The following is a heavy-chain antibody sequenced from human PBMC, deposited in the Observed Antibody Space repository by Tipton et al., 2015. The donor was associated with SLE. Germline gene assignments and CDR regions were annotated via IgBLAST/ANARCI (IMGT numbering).Heavy chain of an antibody. J-gene: IGHJ4*02. CDR2: IWYDGSKK. CDR3: AREKGYNWPFDF. D-gene: IGHD5-24*01. CDR1: GFTFTSYG. V-gene: IGHV3-33*01. Sequence: SLRLSCVTSGFTFTSYGMHWVRQAPGKGLEWVAVIWYDGSKKYYADSVKGRFTISRDTSKNTLYLQMSSLRVEDTAVYYCAREKGYNWPFDFWGQGTLVTVSS.